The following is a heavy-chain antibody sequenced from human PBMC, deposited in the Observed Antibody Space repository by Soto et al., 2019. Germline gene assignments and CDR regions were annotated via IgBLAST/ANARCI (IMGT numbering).Heavy chain of an antibody. J-gene: IGHJ4*02. V-gene: IGHV2-5*02. Sequence: QITLKESGPTLVKPTQTLTLTCTFSGFSLSTSGVGVGWIRQPPGKALEWLALIYWDDDKRYSPSLKSRLTITKDTSKNQVVLTMTNMDPVDTATYYCAQTISAGYYGSGGFDYWGQGTLVTVSS. CDR2: IYWDDDK. CDR3: AQTISAGYYGSGGFDY. D-gene: IGHD3-10*01. CDR1: GFSLSTSGVG.